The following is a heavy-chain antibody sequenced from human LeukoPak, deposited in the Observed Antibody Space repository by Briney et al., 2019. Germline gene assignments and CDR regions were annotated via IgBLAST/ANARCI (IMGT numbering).Heavy chain of an antibody. CDR1: GFTFSSYS. CDR3: ATNPGIAVAGTFGV. Sequence: GGSLRLSCAASGFTFSSYSMNWVRQAPGKGLEWVSSISSSSYIYYADSVKGRFTISRDNAKNSLYLQMNSLRAEDTAVYYCATNPGIAVAGTFGVWGQGTTVTVSS. J-gene: IGHJ6*02. CDR2: ISSSSYI. D-gene: IGHD6-19*01. V-gene: IGHV3-21*01.